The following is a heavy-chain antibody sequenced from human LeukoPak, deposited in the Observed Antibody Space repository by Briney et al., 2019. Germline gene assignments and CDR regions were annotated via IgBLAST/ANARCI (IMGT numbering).Heavy chain of an antibody. D-gene: IGHD3-9*01. CDR3: ARKGRDLDWLLADYYYNMDV. CDR2: INHSGST. CDR1: GGSFSGYY. Sequence: SETLSLTCAVYGGSFSGYYWSWIRQPPGKGLEWIGEINHSGSTNYNPSLKSRVTISVDTSKNQFSLKLSSVTAADTAVYYCARKGRDLDWLLADYYYNMDVWGKGTTVTVSS. J-gene: IGHJ6*03. V-gene: IGHV4-34*01.